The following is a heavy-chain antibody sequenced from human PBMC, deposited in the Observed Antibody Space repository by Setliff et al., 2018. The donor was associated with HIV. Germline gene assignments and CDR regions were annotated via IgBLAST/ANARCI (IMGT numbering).Heavy chain of an antibody. J-gene: IGHJ1*01. CDR2: IYYSGNT. D-gene: IGHD6-13*01. CDR3: ARVPTSSWYVTTQRTKEYFQQ. V-gene: IGHV4-39*07. Sequence: SETLSLTCTVSGGSISSTGYYWGWIRQPPGKGLEWIGSIYYSGNTYYNPSLKSRVTISVDTSRNQFSLRLSSVTAVDTAIYYCARVPTSSWYVTTQRTKEYFQQWGQGTLVTVSS. CDR1: GGSISSTGYY.